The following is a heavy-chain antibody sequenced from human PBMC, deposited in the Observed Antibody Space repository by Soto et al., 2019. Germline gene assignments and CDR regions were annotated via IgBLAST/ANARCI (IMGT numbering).Heavy chain of an antibody. J-gene: IGHJ3*02. CDR2: INHRGST. CDR1: GGSFSGYY. D-gene: IGHD3-22*01. Sequence: SETLSLTCAVFGGSFSGYYWNWIRQPPGKGLEWIGEINHRGSTNYYWSLKSRVTRSVDTSRNQFSLKLSSVTAADTAVYYCARSLYYDSSGYRALDAFDIWGQGTMVT. V-gene: IGHV4-34*01. CDR3: ARSLYYDSSGYRALDAFDI.